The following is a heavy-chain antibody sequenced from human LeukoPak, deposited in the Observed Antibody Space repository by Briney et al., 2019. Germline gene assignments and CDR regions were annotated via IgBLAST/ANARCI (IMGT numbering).Heavy chain of an antibody. CDR3: ARNLPRITMVRGGYFDY. J-gene: IGHJ4*02. Sequence: GASVKVSCKASGYTFTGYYMHWVRQAPGQGLEWMGGIIPIFGTANYAQKFQGRVTITADESTSTAYMELSRLRSDDTAVYYCARNLPRITMVRGGYFDYWGQGTLVTVSS. CDR2: IIPIFGTA. D-gene: IGHD3-10*01. CDR1: GYTFTGYY. V-gene: IGHV1-69*13.